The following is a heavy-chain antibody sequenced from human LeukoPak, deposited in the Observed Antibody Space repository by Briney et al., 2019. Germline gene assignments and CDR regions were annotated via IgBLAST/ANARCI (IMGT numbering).Heavy chain of an antibody. J-gene: IGHJ6*02. CDR1: GYTFTGYC. CDR2: INPNSGGT. D-gene: IGHD3-3*01. CDR3: ARYPIFGVVVVKGMDV. V-gene: IGHV1-2*02. Sequence: ASVKVSCKASGYTFTGYCMHWARQAPGQGLEWMGWINPNSGGTNYAQKFQGRVTMTRDTSISTAYMELSRLRSDDTAVYYCARYPIFGVVVVKGMDVWGQGTTVTVSS.